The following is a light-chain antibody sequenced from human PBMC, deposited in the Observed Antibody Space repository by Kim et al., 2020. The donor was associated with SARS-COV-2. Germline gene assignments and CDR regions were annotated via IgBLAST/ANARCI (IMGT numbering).Light chain of an antibody. Sequence: ASVGESVTITCRASQSISSYLNWYQQKPGKAPKLLIYAASSLQSGVPSRFSGSGSGTDFTLTISSLQPEDFATYYCQQSYSTPRTFGQGTKVDIK. J-gene: IGKJ1*01. V-gene: IGKV1-39*01. CDR3: QQSYSTPRT. CDR2: AAS. CDR1: QSISSY.